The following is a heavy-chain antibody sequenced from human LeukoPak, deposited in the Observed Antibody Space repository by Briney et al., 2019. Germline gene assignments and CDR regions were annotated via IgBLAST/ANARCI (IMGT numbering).Heavy chain of an antibody. V-gene: IGHV4-34*01. J-gene: IGHJ4*02. CDR2: INHSGST. Sequence: PSETLSLTCAVYGGSFSGYYWSWIRQPPGKGLEWIGEINHSGSTNYNPSLKSRVTISVDTSKNQFSLKLSSVTAADTAVYYCARALELRTPGPRSRYYFDYWGQGTLVTVSS. D-gene: IGHD1-7*01. CDR3: ARALELRTPGPRSRYYFDY. CDR1: GGSFSGYY.